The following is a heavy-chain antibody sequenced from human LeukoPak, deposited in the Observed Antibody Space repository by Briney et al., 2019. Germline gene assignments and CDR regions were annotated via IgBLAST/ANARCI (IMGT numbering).Heavy chain of an antibody. J-gene: IGHJ3*02. CDR3: ARGNAYVWGSYRYSQSGAFDI. CDR1: GGTFSSYA. V-gene: IGHV1-69*01. Sequence: GSSVKVSCKASGGTFSSYAISWVRQAPGQGLEWMGGIIPIFGTANYAQKFQGRVTITADESTSTAYMELSSLRSEDTAVYYCARGNAYVWGSYRYSQSGAFDIWGQGTMVTVSS. CDR2: IIPIFGTA. D-gene: IGHD3-16*02.